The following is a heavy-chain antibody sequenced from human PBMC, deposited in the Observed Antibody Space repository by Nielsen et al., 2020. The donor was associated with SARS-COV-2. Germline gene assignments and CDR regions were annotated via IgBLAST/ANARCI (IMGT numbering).Heavy chain of an antibody. CDR3: TRAPYSSGDFDF. V-gene: IGHV3-48*02. CDR2: ISASSANI. J-gene: IGHJ4*02. CDR1: GFTFNTYA. Sequence: ESLKISCAASGFTFNTYAMNWVRQAPGKGLGLGAYISASSANIHYAASVNGRFTVSRDNAKNSLYLQMNNLRDEDTAVYYCTRAPYSSGDFDFWGQGTLVTVSS. D-gene: IGHD6-25*01.